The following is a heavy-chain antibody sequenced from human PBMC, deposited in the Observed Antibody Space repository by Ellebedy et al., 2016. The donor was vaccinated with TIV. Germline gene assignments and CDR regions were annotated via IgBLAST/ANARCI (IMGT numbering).Heavy chain of an antibody. Sequence: ASVKVSCXASGGSFSTYAINWVRQAPGQGLEWMGGIIPIFGTANYAQKFQGRVTITADESTSTAYMELSSLRSEDTAVYYCARWGATRITMVRGVISWGQGTLVTVSS. CDR2: IIPIFGTA. V-gene: IGHV1-69*13. CDR1: GGSFSTYA. CDR3: ARWGATRITMVRGVIS. D-gene: IGHD3-10*01. J-gene: IGHJ4*02.